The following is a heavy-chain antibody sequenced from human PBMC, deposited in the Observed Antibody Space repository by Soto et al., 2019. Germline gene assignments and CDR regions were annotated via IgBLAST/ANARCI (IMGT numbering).Heavy chain of an antibody. V-gene: IGHV6-1*01. D-gene: IGHD1-1*01. J-gene: IGHJ4*02. Sequence: SQTLSLPCAISGDSVSSNSAAWNWIRQSPSRGLEWLGRTYYRSKWYNDYAGSAKSRIIINPDTSKNQYSLQLNSVTPEDTAVYYCAMGTGTFEYWGQGILVTVSS. CDR1: GDSVSSNSAA. CDR2: TYYRSKWYN. CDR3: AMGTGTFEY.